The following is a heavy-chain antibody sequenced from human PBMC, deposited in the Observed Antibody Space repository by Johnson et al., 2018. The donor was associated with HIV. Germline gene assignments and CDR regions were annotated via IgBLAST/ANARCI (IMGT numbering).Heavy chain of an antibody. CDR1: GFTFSDYY. J-gene: IGHJ3*02. CDR2: ISYDGIKT. V-gene: IGHV3-30*03. CDR3: VRGRITMQGVDLRGGAFDI. Sequence: QVQLVESGGGLVKPGGSLRLSCAASGFTFSDYYMSWIRQAPGKGLEWVALISYDGIKTYYVDSVKARFTISRDDARNTLYLQMNSLRTEDTAVYYCVRGRITMQGVDLRGGAFDIWGQGTMVTVSS. D-gene: IGHD3-22*01.